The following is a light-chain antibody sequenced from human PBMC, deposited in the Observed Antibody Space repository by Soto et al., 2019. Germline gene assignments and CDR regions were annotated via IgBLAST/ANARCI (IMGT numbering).Light chain of an antibody. J-gene: IGLJ3*02. Sequence: QAVVTQPPSASGSPGQSVIISCTGTSSDSGGDNYVSWYQKHPGKAPKLIIYEVTERPSGVPDRFSGSKSDNTASLTVSRLQAEDEADYYCSSYAGNNILFGGGTKLTVL. CDR2: EVT. CDR1: SSDSGGDNY. CDR3: SSYAGNNIL. V-gene: IGLV2-8*01.